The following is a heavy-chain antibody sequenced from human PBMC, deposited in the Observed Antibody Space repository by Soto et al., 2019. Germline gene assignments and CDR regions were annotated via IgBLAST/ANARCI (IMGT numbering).Heavy chain of an antibody. CDR1: GYTFSNYY. CDR3: TRDRLYFAH. Sequence: ASVKVSCKASGYTFSNYYMHCVRKAPGQGPEWMGMINPSSGSTIYAVKLQGRVTMTADTSTSTIYMELSSLKYQDTATYYCTRDRLYFAHWGQGTLVTVSS. V-gene: IGHV1-46*01. J-gene: IGHJ4*02. CDR2: INPSSGST. D-gene: IGHD2-8*01.